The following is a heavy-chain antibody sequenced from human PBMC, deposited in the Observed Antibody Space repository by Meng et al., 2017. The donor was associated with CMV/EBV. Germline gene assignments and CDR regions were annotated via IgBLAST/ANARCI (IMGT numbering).Heavy chain of an antibody. CDR2: IYYSGST. J-gene: IGHJ2*01. Sequence: SETLSLTCTVSGGSISSSSYYWGWIRQPPGKGLEWIGSIYYSGSTYYNPSLKSRVTISVDTSKNQFSLMLSSVTAADTAVYYCARHTRYCSSTSCLNWYFDLWGRGTLVTVSS. D-gene: IGHD2-2*01. CDR3: ARHTRYCSSTSCLNWYFDL. V-gene: IGHV4-39*01. CDR1: GGSISSSSYY.